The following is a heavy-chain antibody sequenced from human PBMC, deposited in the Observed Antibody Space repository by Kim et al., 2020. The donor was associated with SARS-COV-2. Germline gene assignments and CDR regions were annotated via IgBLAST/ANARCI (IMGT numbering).Heavy chain of an antibody. CDR3: ARDYYDGSGYYYHGMDL. Sequence: GGSLRLSCAASGFIFSTHWMHWVRQAPGKGLVWVSRINDFGSTTGYADSVKGRFTISRDNAKNTVYLQMNSLRVEDTAVYYCARDYYDGSGYYYHGMDLWGQGTTVTVSS. CDR2: INDFGSTT. V-gene: IGHV3-74*01. D-gene: IGHD3-22*01. J-gene: IGHJ6*02. CDR1: GFIFSTHW.